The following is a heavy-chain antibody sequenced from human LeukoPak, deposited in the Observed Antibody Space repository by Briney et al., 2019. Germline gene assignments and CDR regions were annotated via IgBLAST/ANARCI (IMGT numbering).Heavy chain of an antibody. CDR3: PKINTDDVY. V-gene: IGHV3-30*18. J-gene: IGHJ4*02. D-gene: IGHD2/OR15-2a*01. CDR1: GFTFTTFG. Sequence: GGSLRLSCAASGFTFTTFGIHWVRQAPGKGLEWVAAISPDGNIEYYTDSVKGRFTISRDNSKNMIYLQMNSLRGEDSAVYYCPKINTDDVYGGQGTLFPFSS. CDR2: ISPDGNIE.